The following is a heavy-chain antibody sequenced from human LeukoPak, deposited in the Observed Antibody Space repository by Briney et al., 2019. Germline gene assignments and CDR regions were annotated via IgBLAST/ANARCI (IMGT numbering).Heavy chain of an antibody. CDR1: GGSISSSSYY. CDR3: ANVLILTGYFYDD. V-gene: IGHV4-39*07. D-gene: IGHD3-9*01. Sequence: SETLSLTCTVSGGSISSSSYYWVWIRQPPGKGLDWIGSIYYSGSTYYNPSLKSRLTVSIDTSKNQFSLKLSSVTAADTAVYYCANVLILTGYFYDDWGQGTLVTVSS. J-gene: IGHJ4*02. CDR2: IYYSGST.